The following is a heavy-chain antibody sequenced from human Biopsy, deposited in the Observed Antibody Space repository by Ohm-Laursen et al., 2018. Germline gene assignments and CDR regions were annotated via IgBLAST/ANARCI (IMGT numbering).Heavy chain of an antibody. J-gene: IGHJ4*02. CDR1: SGSIYNFF. D-gene: IGHD1-26*01. CDR3: ARVGVGAPSIDYFDS. Sequence: SHTPSFTCTVSSGSIYNFFWSWIRQPPGKGLEWIGYIYYSGSNNYNPSLKSRVTISVDRSKNHFSLELSSVTAADTAVYYCARVGVGAPSIDYFDSWGQGALVTVSS. V-gene: IGHV4-59*07. CDR2: IYYSGSN.